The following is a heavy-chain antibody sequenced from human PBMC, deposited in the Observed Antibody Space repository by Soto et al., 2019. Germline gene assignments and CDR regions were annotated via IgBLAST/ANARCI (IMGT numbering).Heavy chain of an antibody. CDR3: ARGSWVVVVKDAIGGRSHWFDT. CDR1: GGSFSGYY. J-gene: IGHJ5*02. V-gene: IGHV4-34*01. D-gene: IGHD2-2*02. CDR2: INHSGST. Sequence: PSETLSLTCAVYGGSFSGYYWSWIRQPPGKGLEWIGEINHSGSTNYNPSLKSRVTISVDTSKNQFSLKLSSVTAADTAVYYCARGSWVVVVKDAIGGRSHWFDTWGQGTLVTVSS.